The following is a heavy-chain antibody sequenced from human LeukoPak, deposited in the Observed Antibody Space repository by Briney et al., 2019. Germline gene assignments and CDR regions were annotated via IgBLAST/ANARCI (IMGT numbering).Heavy chain of an antibody. J-gene: IGHJ4*02. Sequence: GGSLRLSCAASGFTFSSYSMTWVRQAPGKGLEWVSYITYSSRIIYYADSVRGRFTISRDNAKNSLYLQMNSLRVDDTAVYYCARDRLHYGEYEKTLDYWGQGTLVTVSS. CDR2: ITYSSRII. CDR1: GFTFSSYS. D-gene: IGHD4-17*01. V-gene: IGHV3-48*01. CDR3: ARDRLHYGEYEKTLDY.